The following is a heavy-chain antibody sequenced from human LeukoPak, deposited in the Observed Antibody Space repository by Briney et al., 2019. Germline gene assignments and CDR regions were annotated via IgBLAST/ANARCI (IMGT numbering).Heavy chain of an antibody. CDR1: GGSISSYY. CDR3: ARVVGATTPSNWFDP. J-gene: IGHJ5*02. D-gene: IGHD1-26*01. V-gene: IGHV4-59*01. CDR2: IYYSGST. Sequence: SETLSLTCTVSGGSISSYYWSWIRQPPGKGLEWIGYIYYSGSTNYNPSLKSRVTISVDTSKNQFSLKLSSVTAADTAVYYCARVVGATTPSNWFDPWGQGTLVTVPS.